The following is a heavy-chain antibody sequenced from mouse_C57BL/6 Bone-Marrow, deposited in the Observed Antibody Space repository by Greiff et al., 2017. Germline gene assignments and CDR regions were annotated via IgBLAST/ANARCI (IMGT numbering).Heavy chain of an antibody. Sequence: EVKVVESGGGLVKPGGSLKLSCAASGFTFSSYAMSWVRQTPEKRLEWVATISDGGSYTYYPDNVKGRFTISRVNAKNNLYLQMSHLKSEDTAMYYCARDGYSYYYYAMDYWGQGTSVTVSS. CDR3: ARDGYSYYYYAMDY. J-gene: IGHJ4*01. V-gene: IGHV5-4*01. CDR2: ISDGGSYT. CDR1: GFTFSSYA. D-gene: IGHD2-3*01.